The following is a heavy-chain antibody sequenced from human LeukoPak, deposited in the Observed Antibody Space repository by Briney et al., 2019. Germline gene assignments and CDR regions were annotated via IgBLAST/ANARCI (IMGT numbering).Heavy chain of an antibody. Sequence: GGSLRLSCAASGFTFSSYGMHWVRQAPGKGLEWVAVISYDGSNKYYADSVKGRFTISRDNSKNTLYLQMNSLRAEDTAVYYCARNNYYGSGSYYPPDYWGQGTLVTVSS. CDR3: ARNNYYGSGSYYPPDY. CDR2: ISYDGSNK. V-gene: IGHV3-30*03. D-gene: IGHD3-10*01. CDR1: GFTFSSYG. J-gene: IGHJ4*02.